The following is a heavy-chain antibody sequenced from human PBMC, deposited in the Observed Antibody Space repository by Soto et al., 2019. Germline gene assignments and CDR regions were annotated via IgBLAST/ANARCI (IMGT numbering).Heavy chain of an antibody. CDR1: GFTFDEHA. D-gene: IGHD6-13*01. CDR2: INFKGRSI. Sequence: EVQLVESGGGLVQPGRSLRLSCAASGFTFDEHAMHWVRQAPGKGLEWVAGINFKGRSIGYVDSVRGRFTVSRDNAKNSLYLQMNNLRRDDTAFYYCAKGTRGYIAAPSDKWGQGTLVTVSS. CDR3: AKGTRGYIAAPSDK. J-gene: IGHJ4*02. V-gene: IGHV3-9*01.